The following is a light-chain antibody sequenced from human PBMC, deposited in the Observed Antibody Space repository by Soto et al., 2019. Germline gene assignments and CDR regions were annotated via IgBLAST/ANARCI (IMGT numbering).Light chain of an antibody. CDR1: SSDVGTYNY. V-gene: IGLV2-8*01. CDR2: EVT. J-gene: IGLJ1*01. Sequence: QSALTQPPSASGSPGQSVTISCTGTSSDVGTYNYVSWYQQHPGKAPKVMIYEVTKRPSGVPDRFSGSRSGNTASLTVSGLQGEDEADYYCSSYAGSNNYVFGTGTKLTVL. CDR3: SSYAGSNNYV.